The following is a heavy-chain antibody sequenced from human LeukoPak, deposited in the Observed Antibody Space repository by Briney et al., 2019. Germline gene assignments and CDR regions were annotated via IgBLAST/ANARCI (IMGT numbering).Heavy chain of an antibody. J-gene: IGHJ4*02. Sequence: SETLSLTCAVYGGSFSGHYWSWIRQPPGKGLEWVGEINHSGSTNYNPSLKSRVTISVDTSKNQFSLKLSSVTAADTAVYYCARGSSSWPYWGQGTLVTVSS. CDR1: GGSFSGHY. V-gene: IGHV4-34*01. D-gene: IGHD6-13*01. CDR2: INHSGST. CDR3: ARGSSSWPY.